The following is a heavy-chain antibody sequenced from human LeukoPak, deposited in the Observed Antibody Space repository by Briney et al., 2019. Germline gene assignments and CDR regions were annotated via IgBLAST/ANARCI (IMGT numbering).Heavy chain of an antibody. CDR3: AKDQDDFWSGNFAY. Sequence: GRSLRLSCAASGFTFDDYAMHWVRQAPGKGLEWVSGISWNSGSIGYADSVKGRFTISRDNAKNSLYLQMNSLRAEDTALYYCAKDQDDFWSGNFAYWGQGTLVTVSS. CDR2: ISWNSGSI. J-gene: IGHJ4*02. D-gene: IGHD3-3*01. CDR1: GFTFDDYA. V-gene: IGHV3-9*01.